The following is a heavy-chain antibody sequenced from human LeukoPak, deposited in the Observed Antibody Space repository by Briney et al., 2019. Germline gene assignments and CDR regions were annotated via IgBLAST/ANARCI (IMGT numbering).Heavy chain of an antibody. CDR1: GGSFSGYY. J-gene: IGHJ6*03. CDR3: ARHTKLGRYYYYYYMDV. CDR2: INHSGST. D-gene: IGHD3-3*01. V-gene: IGHV4-34*01. Sequence: PSETLSLTCAVYGGSFSGYYWSWIRQPPGKGLEWIGEINHSGSTNYNPSLKSRVTISVDTSKNQFSLKLSSVTAADTAVYYCARHTKLGRYYYYYYMDVWGKGTTVTISS.